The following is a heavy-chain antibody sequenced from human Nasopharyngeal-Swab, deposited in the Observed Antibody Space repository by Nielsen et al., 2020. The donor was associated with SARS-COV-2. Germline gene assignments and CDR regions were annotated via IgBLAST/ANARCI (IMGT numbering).Heavy chain of an antibody. V-gene: IGHV3-48*02. Sequence: GESLKISCAASGFTFSDHSMILVRRAPGQGLEWVSYISGSGSTLYYADSVKGRITVSRDNAKSSVYLQMSSLRDEDTAVYYCTRGDGALTYFDYWGQGTLVSVSS. CDR3: TRGDGALTYFDY. D-gene: IGHD4-17*01. CDR2: ISGSGSTL. J-gene: IGHJ4*02. CDR1: GFTFSDHS.